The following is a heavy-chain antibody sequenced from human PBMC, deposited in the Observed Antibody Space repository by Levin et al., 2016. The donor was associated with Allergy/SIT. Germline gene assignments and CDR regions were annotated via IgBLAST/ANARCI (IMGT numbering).Heavy chain of an antibody. CDR2: IYYSGST. J-gene: IGHJ4*02. CDR1: GGSISSYY. Sequence: SETLSLTCTVSGGSISSYYWSWIRQPPGKGLEWIGYIYYSGSTNYNPSLKSRVTISVDTSKNQFSLKLSSVTAADTAVYYCAQLKGYNSWYFDYWGQGTLVTVSS. V-gene: IGHV4-59*01. D-gene: IGHD5-18*01. CDR3: AQLKGYNSWYFDY.